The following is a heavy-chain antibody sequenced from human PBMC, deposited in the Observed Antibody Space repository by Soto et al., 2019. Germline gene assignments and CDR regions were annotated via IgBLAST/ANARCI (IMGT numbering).Heavy chain of an antibody. V-gene: IGHV3-15*07. D-gene: IGHD3-22*01. Sequence: PGGSLRLSCAASGFTFSNAWMNWVRQAPGKGLEWVGRIKSKTDGGTTDYAAPVKGRFTISRDDSKNTLYLQMNSLKTEDTAVYYYTTGHYYDSSGYYYYYYYGMDVWAQGTTVTVSS. CDR3: TTGHYYDSSGYYYYYYYGMDV. CDR1: GFTFSNAW. CDR2: IKSKTDGGTT. J-gene: IGHJ6*02.